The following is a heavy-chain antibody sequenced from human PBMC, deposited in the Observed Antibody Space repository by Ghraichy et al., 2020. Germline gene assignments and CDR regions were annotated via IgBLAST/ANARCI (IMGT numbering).Heavy chain of an antibody. CDR1: RFTFSSYA. D-gene: IGHD1-14*01. J-gene: IGHJ2*01. V-gene: IGHV3-23*01. CDR2: ISASGLGT. CDR3: AKGGGYNRRYFDL. Sequence: GESLNISCAASRFTFSSYAMSWVRQAPGKGLEWVSVISASGLGTYYADSVKGRFTISRDNSKNTLYLQMNSLRAEDTAVYYCAKGGGYNRRYFDLWGRGTLVTVSS.